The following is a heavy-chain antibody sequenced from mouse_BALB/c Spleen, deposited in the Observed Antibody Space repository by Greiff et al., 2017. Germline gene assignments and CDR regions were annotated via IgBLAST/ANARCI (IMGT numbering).Heavy chain of an antibody. D-gene: IGHD2-1*01. CDR2: INSNGGST. V-gene: IGHV5-6-2*01. Sequence: EVQGVESGGGLVKLGGSLKLSCAASGFTFSSYYMSWVRQTPEKRLELVAAINSNGGSTYYPDTVKGRFTISRDNAKNTLYLQMSSLKSEDTALYYCARHQGNSNYYAMDYWGQGTSVTVSS. CDR3: ARHQGNSNYYAMDY. J-gene: IGHJ4*01. CDR1: GFTFSSYY.